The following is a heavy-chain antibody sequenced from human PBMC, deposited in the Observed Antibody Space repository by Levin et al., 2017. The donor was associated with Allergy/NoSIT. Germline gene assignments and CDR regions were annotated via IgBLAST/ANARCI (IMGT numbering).Heavy chain of an antibody. CDR2: INPNSGGT. D-gene: IGHD6-13*01. CDR1: GYTFTGYY. J-gene: IGHJ4*02. V-gene: IGHV1-2*02. CDR3: ARDDGGGSSWYDY. Sequence: PGGSLRLSCKASGYTFTGYYMHWVRQAPGQGLEWMGWINPNSGGTNYAQKFQGRVTMTRDTSISTAYMELSRLRSDDTAVYYCARDDGGGSSWYDYWGQGTLVTVSS.